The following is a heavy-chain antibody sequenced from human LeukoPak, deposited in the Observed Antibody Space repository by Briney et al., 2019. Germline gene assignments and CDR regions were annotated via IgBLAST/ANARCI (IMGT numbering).Heavy chain of an antibody. J-gene: IGHJ4*02. CDR2: IYYSGST. D-gene: IGHD4-17*01. CDR1: GGSISSYY. V-gene: IGHV4-59*08. Sequence: SETLSLTCTVSGGSISSYYWSWIRQPPGKGLEWIGYIYYSGSTNYNPSLKSRVTISVDTSKNQFSLKLSSVTAADTAVYYCARQGRTGPYYFDYWGQGTLVTVSS. CDR3: ARQGRTGPYYFDY.